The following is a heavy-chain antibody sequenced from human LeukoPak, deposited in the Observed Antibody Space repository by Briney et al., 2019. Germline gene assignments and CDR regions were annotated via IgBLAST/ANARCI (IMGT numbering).Heavy chain of an antibody. J-gene: IGHJ4*02. CDR2: INTNTGNP. Sequence: ALVRVSCKASGYTFTSYTISWVRQAPGQGLEWMGWINTNTGNPTYAQGFTGRFVFSLDTSVSTAYLQISSLKAEDTAVYYCARGSYYYDSSGSYFDYWGQGTLVTVSS. CDR3: ARGSYYYDSSGSYFDY. V-gene: IGHV7-4-1*02. CDR1: GYTFTSYT. D-gene: IGHD3-22*01.